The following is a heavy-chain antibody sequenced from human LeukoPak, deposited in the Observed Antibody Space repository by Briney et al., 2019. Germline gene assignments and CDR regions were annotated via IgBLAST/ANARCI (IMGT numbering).Heavy chain of an antibody. CDR1: GFTFSDYY. V-gene: IGHV3-11*04. Sequence: PGGSLRLSCAASGFTFSDYYMSWIRQAPGKGLEWVSYISSSGSTIYYADSVKGRFTISRDNAKNSLYLQMNSLRAEDTAVYYCARDAGIWFGELFRHPVHYWGQGTLVTVSS. CDR3: ARDAGIWFGELFRHPVHY. J-gene: IGHJ4*02. CDR2: ISSSGSTI. D-gene: IGHD3-10*01.